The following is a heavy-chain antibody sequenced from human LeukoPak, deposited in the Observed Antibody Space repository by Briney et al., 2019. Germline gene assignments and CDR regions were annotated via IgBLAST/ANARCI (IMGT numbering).Heavy chain of an antibody. CDR3: ARQGGTPDWFDP. J-gene: IGHJ5*02. Sequence: SETLSLTCTVSGASISSSSYYWGWIRQPPGKGLEWIGNIHYSGSTYYNPSLKSRVTISVHTPKNQFSLKLSSVTAADTAVYYCARQGGTPDWFDPWGQGTLVTVSS. V-gene: IGHV4-39*01. CDR1: GASISSSSYY. CDR2: IHYSGST. D-gene: IGHD1-26*01.